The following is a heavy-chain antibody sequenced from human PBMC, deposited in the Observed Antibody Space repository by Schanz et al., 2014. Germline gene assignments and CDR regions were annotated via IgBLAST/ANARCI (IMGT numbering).Heavy chain of an antibody. CDR3: AKVEYDILTDSYSRLDP. Sequence: QVQLVQSGAEVKKPGASVRVSCKASGYTFTTYAMSWVRQAPGQGLEWVGWISVYTGNTKYGQKVQGRVTMTADTSTNTAYMELRSLRSDDTAVYYCAKVEYDILTDSYSRLDPWGQGTLVTVSS. D-gene: IGHD3-9*01. CDR1: GYTFTTYA. J-gene: IGHJ5*02. V-gene: IGHV1-18*01. CDR2: ISVYTGNT.